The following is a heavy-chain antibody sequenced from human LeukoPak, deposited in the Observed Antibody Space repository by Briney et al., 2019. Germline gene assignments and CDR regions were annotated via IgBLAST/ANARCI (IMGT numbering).Heavy chain of an antibody. J-gene: IGHJ6*02. CDR1: GYSFTKYW. Sequence: HGESLKISCKCSGYSFTKYWISGVRQMPGKGLEWMGRIDPTDSYINHSPSFQGHVTISVDKSISTAYLQWSSLKASDTAMYYCARQSYDTNHYYYGMDVWGQGTTVTVSS. D-gene: IGHD3-16*01. CDR3: ARQSYDTNHYYYGMDV. V-gene: IGHV5-10-1*01. CDR2: IDPTDSYI.